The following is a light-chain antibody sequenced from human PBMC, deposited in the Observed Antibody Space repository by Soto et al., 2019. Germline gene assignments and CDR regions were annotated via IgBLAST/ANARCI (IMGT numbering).Light chain of an antibody. CDR3: QQYDYSRT. CDR2: DVS. J-gene: IGKJ1*01. CDR1: QSIAAS. Sequence: TQSPSTLSASVGDSVTITCRASQSIAASLAWYQLKPGEAPKLLIYDVSNLESGVPSRFSGSGSGTEFSLTIRSLHPDDFATYYCQQYDYSRTFGQGTKVEIK. V-gene: IGKV1-5*01.